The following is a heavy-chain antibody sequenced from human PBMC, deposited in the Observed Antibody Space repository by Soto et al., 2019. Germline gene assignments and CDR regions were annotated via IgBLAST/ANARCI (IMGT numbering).Heavy chain of an antibody. D-gene: IGHD1-26*01. V-gene: IGHV1-3*01. CDR1: GYTFSSSG. J-gene: IGHJ4*02. CDR2: INAGNGAT. CDR3: ARHLTGSYYQLHY. Sequence: GASVKVSCKASGYTFSSSGVHWVRQAPGQRLEWVGWINAGNGATHYSQNFQARVTISTNTSANTAYMELSSLTFEDTAVYYCARHLTGSYYQLHYWGQGSLVTVSS.